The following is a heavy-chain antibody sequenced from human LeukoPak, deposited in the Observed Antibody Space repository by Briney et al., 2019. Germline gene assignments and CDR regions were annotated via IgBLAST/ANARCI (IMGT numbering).Heavy chain of an antibody. Sequence: SETLSLTCTVSDGSISTYYWSWVRQPPGKGLEWIGYIFYTGSTNYNPSLKSRVTISVDTSTNQFSLRLGSVSAADTAVYYCARQAGEKLRYHYGMDVWGQGTTVTVSS. D-gene: IGHD2-2*01. J-gene: IGHJ6*02. CDR1: DGSISTYY. CDR2: IFYTGST. V-gene: IGHV4-59*08. CDR3: ARQAGEKLRYHYGMDV.